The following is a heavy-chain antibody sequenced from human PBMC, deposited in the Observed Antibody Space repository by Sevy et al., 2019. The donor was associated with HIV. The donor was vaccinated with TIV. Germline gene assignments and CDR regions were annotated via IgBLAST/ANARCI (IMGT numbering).Heavy chain of an antibody. Sequence: GGSLRLSCAASGLTFAKYSMSWVRQAPGKGLEWVSTFSFGCGRINYADSVKSRFTISRDDSKNTLFLQMNSLRAEDTATDFCAREGCTQPHDYWGQRTLVTVSS. CDR1: GLTFAKYS. D-gene: IGHD2-8*01. J-gene: IGHJ4*02. CDR2: FSFGCGRI. CDR3: AREGCTQPHDY. V-gene: IGHV3-23*01.